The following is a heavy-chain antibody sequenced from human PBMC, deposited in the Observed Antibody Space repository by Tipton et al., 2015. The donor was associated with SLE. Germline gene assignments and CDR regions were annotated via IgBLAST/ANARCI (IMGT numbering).Heavy chain of an antibody. CDR3: ARVLTDYYGMDV. CDR1: GYTFTSYG. V-gene: IGHV1-18*01. Sequence: QSGAEVKKPGASVKVSCKASGYTFTSYGISWVRQAPGQGLEWMGWINAGNGNAKYSQKFQGRVTITRDTSASTAYMELSSLRSEDTAVYYCARVLTDYYGMDVWGQGTTVTVSS. CDR2: INAGNGNA. J-gene: IGHJ6*02. D-gene: IGHD3-9*01.